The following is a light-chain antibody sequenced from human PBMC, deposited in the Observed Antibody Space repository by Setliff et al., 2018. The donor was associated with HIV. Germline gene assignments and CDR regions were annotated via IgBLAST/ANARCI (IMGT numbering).Light chain of an antibody. V-gene: IGLV2-23*02. CDR3: CSYTTYSTYV. J-gene: IGLJ1*01. Sequence: QSVLTQPASVSGSPGQSITISCTGTSSDVGSYNLVSWYQQHPGKAPKLMIYEVSKRPSGVSNRLSGSKSGTTAWDETDYYCCSYTTYSTYVFGTGTKVTVL. CDR1: SSDVGSYNL. CDR2: EVS.